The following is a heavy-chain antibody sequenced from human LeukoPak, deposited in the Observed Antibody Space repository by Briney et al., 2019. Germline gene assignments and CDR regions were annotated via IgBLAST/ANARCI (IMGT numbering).Heavy chain of an antibody. J-gene: IGHJ2*01. Sequence: SETLSLTCGVSGGSITSTNYWTWVRQPPGKGLEWIGEVNLQGSTNYNPSLMGRVAISVDMSENHISLQLTSVTAADTAVYYCARGNWYFDLWGRGTLVTVSS. CDR2: VNLQGST. CDR3: ARGNWYFDL. V-gene: IGHV4-4*02. CDR1: GGSITSTNY.